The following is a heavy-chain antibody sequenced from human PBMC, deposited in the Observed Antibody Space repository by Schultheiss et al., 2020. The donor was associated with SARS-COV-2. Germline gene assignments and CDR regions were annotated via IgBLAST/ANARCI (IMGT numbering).Heavy chain of an antibody. CDR2: ISSSSSYI. J-gene: IGHJ5*02. CDR3: ARHAYCGSTTACPSPRWFDP. CDR1: GFTFSSYA. D-gene: IGHD2/OR15-2a*01. V-gene: IGHV3-21*01. Sequence: GESLKISCAASGFTFSSYAMNWVRQAPGKGLEWVSSISSSSSYIYYADSVKGRFTISRDNAKNSLYLQMSSLRVEDTAVYYCARHAYCGSTTACPSPRWFDPWGQGTPVTVSS.